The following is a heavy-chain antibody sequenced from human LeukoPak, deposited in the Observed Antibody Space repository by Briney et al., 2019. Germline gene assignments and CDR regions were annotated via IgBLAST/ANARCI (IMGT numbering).Heavy chain of an antibody. V-gene: IGHV3-23*01. D-gene: IGHD6-6*01. CDR2: ISGSAGST. Sequence: GGSLRLSCAASGFTFSSYAMSWVRQAPGKGLEWVSAISGSAGSTYYADSVKGRFTISRDNPKNTLYLQMNSLRAEDTAVYYCAKFGAALPQKRLGTNTFDYWGQGTLVTVSS. J-gene: IGHJ4*02. CDR3: AKFGAALPQKRLGTNTFDY. CDR1: GFTFSSYA.